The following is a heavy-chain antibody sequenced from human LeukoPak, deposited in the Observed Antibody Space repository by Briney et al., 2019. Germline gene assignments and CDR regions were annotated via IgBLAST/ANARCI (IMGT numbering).Heavy chain of an antibody. Sequence: GGSLRLSCAASGFTFSSYWMHWVRQAPGKGLVWVSRINSDGSSTSYAGSVKGRFTISRDNAKNTLYLQMNSLRAEDTAVYYCARVRGYSYYGGYYYYMDVWGKGTTVTVSS. J-gene: IGHJ6*03. CDR3: ARVRGYSYYGGYYYYMDV. CDR1: GFTFSSYW. D-gene: IGHD5-18*01. CDR2: INSDGSST. V-gene: IGHV3-74*01.